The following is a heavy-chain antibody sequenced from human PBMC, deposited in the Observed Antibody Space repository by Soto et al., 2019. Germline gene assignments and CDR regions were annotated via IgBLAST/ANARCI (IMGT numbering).Heavy chain of an antibody. D-gene: IGHD1-26*01. CDR2: HYSGGST. CDR1: GFSVSSNY. V-gene: IGHV3-53*01. CDR3: ARHRHPRGTVGATSPLDP. Sequence: SLRLSCAISGFSVSSNYLSWVRQAPGKGLEWVSVHYSGGSTYYADSVQGRFTISRDKSNNTLYLQMRRVRAEDTAVYFCARHRHPRGTVGATSPLDPWGQGTQVTVSS. J-gene: IGHJ5*02.